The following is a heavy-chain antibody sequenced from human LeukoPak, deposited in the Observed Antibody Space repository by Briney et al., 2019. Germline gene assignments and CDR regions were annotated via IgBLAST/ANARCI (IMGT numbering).Heavy chain of an antibody. CDR3: ARDSGWYWYNLFDP. CDR1: GGSISSYY. Sequence: SETLSLTCTVSGGSISSYYWSWLRQPPGKGLEWIGYIYYSGSTNYNPSLKSRVTISVDTCQNQFSLKLSSVTAADTAVYYCARDSGWYWYNLFDPWGQGTLVTVSS. V-gene: IGHV4-59*01. CDR2: IYYSGST. D-gene: IGHD6-19*01. J-gene: IGHJ5*02.